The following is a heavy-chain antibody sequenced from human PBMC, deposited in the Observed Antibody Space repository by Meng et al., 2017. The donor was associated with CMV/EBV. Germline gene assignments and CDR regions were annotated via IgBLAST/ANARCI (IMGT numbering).Heavy chain of an antibody. CDR1: GGSISSSSYY. D-gene: IGHD6-19*01. V-gene: IGHV4-39*07. Sequence: PETLSPTCTVSGGSISSSSYYWGWIRQPPGRGLEWTGSIYYSGSTYYNPSLKSRVTISVDTSKNQFSLKLSSVTAADTGVYYCRVYSSGWYYFDYWGQGTLVTVSS. CDR3: RVYSSGWYYFDY. J-gene: IGHJ4*02. CDR2: IYYSGST.